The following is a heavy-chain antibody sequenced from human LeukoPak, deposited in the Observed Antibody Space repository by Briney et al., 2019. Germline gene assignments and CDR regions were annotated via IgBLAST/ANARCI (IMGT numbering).Heavy chain of an antibody. V-gene: IGHV4-34*01. J-gene: IGHJ3*02. Sequence: SETLSLTCAVYGGSFSGYYWSWIRQPPGKELEWIGEINHSGSTNYNPSLKSRVTISVDTSKNQFSLKLFSVTAADTAVYYCARFTVRGWDNAFDIWGQGTMVTVSS. CDR2: INHSGST. D-gene: IGHD3-10*01. CDR1: GGSFSGYY. CDR3: ARFTVRGWDNAFDI.